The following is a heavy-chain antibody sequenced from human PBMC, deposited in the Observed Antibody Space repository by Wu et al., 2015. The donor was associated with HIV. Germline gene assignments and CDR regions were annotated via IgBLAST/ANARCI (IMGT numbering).Heavy chain of an antibody. CDR2: VNPNSGGT. CDR3: ARYFDDAFDI. Sequence: QVQXVQSGAEVKKPGASVKVSCKASGYTFTGYYMHWVRQAPRQGLEWMGWVNPNSGGTKYAQKFQGRVTMTRDTSISTAYMELSRLRSDDTAVYYCARYFDDAFDIWGQGTMVTVSS. J-gene: IGHJ3*02. V-gene: IGHV1-2*02. CDR1: GYTFTGYY. D-gene: IGHD2/OR15-2a*01.